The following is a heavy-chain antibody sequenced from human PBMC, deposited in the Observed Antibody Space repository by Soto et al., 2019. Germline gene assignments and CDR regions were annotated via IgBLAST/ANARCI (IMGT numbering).Heavy chain of an antibody. CDR3: AKSLAYCGGDCYPNFDY. V-gene: IGHV3-23*01. CDR2: ISGSGGST. Sequence: GGSLRLSFAAFGFTFINFALSWVRQAPGRGLERVSAISGSGGSTYYADSVKGRFTISRDNSKNTVNLQMNSVGAEDTAVYYCAKSLAYCGGDCYPNFDYWGQGTLVTVSS. D-gene: IGHD2-21*02. J-gene: IGHJ4*02. CDR1: GFTFINFA.